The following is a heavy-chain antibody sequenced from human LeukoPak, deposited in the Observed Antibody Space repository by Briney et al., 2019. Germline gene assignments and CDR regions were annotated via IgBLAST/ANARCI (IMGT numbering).Heavy chain of an antibody. J-gene: IGHJ4*02. V-gene: IGHV3-21*01. Sequence: RGSLRLSCAASGFTFSSYSMNWVRQAPGKGLEWVSSISSSSSYIYYADSVKGRFTISRDNAKNSLYLQMNSLRAEDTAVYYCARDPPYYDSSGYPPIWGQGTLVTVSS. CDR3: ARDPPYYDSSGYPPI. D-gene: IGHD3-22*01. CDR1: GFTFSSYS. CDR2: ISSSSSYI.